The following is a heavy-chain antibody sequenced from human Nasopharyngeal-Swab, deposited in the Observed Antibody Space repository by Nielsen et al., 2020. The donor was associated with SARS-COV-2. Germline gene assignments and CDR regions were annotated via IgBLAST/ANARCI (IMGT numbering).Heavy chain of an antibody. Sequence: GESLKISCAASGFTFSSYWMHWVRQAPGKGLGWVSRINSDGSSTSHADSVTGRFTSSRDNAKNTLYLQMNSQRAEDTAVYYFAFFAGDYYDSSGYYPPYYGMDVWGQGTTVTVSS. CDR1: GFTFSSYW. D-gene: IGHD3-22*01. CDR3: AFFAGDYYDSSGYYPPYYGMDV. V-gene: IGHV3-74*01. CDR2: INSDGSST. J-gene: IGHJ6*02.